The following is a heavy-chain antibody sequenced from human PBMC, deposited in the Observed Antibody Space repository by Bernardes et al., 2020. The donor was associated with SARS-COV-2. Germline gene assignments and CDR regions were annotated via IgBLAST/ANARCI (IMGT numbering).Heavy chain of an antibody. CDR2: IYYSGST. CDR1: GGSISSSSYY. CDR3: ASGLGYCSGGSCPHYFDY. D-gene: IGHD2-15*01. V-gene: IGHV4-39*01. Sequence: SETLSLTCTVSGGSISSSSYYWGWIRQPPGKGLEWIGSIYYSGSTYYNPSLKSRVTISVDTSKNQFSLKLSSVTAADTAVYYCASGLGYCSGGSCPHYFDYWGQGTLVTVSS. J-gene: IGHJ4*02.